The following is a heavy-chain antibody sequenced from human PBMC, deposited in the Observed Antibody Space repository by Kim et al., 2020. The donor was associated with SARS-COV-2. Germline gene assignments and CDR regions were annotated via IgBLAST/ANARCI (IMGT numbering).Heavy chain of an antibody. J-gene: IGHJ4*02. V-gene: IGHV4-39*01. D-gene: IGHD1-1*01. CDR2: IDYSGIT. Sequence: IDYSGITHPNPSLKHRVTRPVDTSKSQFSLKLSSVTAADTAVYYCANDDYWGQGTLVTVSS. CDR3: ANDDY.